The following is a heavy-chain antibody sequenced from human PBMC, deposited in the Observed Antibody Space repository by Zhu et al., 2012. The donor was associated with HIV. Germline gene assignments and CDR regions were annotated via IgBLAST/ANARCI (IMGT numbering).Heavy chain of an antibody. J-gene: IGHJ4*02. CDR1: GFTFSTYA. V-gene: IGHV3-23*01. CDR2: ISAGAGGT. CDR3: AKAPYYYDSSGYPVDY. D-gene: IGHD3-22*01. Sequence: EVRLLESGGGLVQPGGSLRLSCAASGFTFSTYAMGWVRQAPGKGLDWVAAISAGAGGTYYADSVEGRFTISRDNSENIVYLDMNSLRAEDTALYYCAKAPYYYDSSGYPVDYWGQGTLSPSPQ.